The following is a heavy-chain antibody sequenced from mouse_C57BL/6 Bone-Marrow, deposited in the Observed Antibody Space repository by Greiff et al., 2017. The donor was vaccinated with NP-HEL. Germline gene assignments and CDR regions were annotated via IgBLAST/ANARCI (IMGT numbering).Heavy chain of an antibody. CDR3: ALANWADY. D-gene: IGHD4-1*01. J-gene: IGHJ2*01. CDR1: GFTFSSYA. CDR2: ISDGGSYT. V-gene: IGHV5-4*03. Sequence: EVMLVESGGGLVKPGGSLKLSCAASGFTFSSYAMSWVRQTPEKRLEWVATISDGGSYTYYPDNVKGRFTISRDNAKNNLYLQMSHLKSEDTAMYYCALANWADYWGQGTTLTVSS.